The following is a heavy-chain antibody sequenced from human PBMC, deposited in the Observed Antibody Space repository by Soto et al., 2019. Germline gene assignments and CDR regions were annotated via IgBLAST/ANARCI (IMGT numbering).Heavy chain of an antibody. J-gene: IGHJ4*02. CDR3: ARHSERYSYGYFDS. D-gene: IGHD5-18*01. CDR1: GYSFTSYL. Sequence: GESLKISCKGSGYSFTSYLICWVRQMPVKGLEWMGIIYPGDSDTRYSPSFQGQVTISADKSISTAYLQWSSLKASDTAMYYCARHSERYSYGYFDSWGQVNLVTVSS. V-gene: IGHV5-51*01. CDR2: IYPGDSDT.